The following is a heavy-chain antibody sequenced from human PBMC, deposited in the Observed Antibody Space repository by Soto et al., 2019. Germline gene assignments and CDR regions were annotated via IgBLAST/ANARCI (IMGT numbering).Heavy chain of an antibody. V-gene: IGHV1-69*02. J-gene: IGHJ3*02. CDR3: TIGSWSGEVFDI. Sequence: QVQLVQSGAEVKKPGSAVTVSCKDSGGTFSTYSMFWVRQAPGQGLEWMGRIIPMLGIANYAQKFQGRVTITADKSTGTAYMELSSLRSEDTALYYCTIGSWSGEVFDIWGQGTMVTVSS. CDR2: IIPMLGIA. CDR1: GGTFSTYS. D-gene: IGHD2-21*01.